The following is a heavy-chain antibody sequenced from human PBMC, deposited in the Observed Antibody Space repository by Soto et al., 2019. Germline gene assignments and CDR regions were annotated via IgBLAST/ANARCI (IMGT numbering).Heavy chain of an antibody. V-gene: IGHV3-23*01. CDR1: GFTFSNHA. Sequence: GGSLRLSCVGSGFTFSNHAITWVRQAPGKGLEWVSTLGGIGAFYADSVKGRFTISRDDSKNTVELQMNGLRAEDTAIYYCARDLTTHDFWGQGTVVTVSS. CDR2: LGGIGA. CDR3: ARDLTTHDF. J-gene: IGHJ4*02.